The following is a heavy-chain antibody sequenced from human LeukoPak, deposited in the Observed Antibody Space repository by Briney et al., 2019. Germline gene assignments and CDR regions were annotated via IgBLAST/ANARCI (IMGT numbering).Heavy chain of an antibody. CDR1: EFTFSNYV. V-gene: IGHV3-23*01. CDR2: IRQSGDIT. CDR3: ARFVDCSSTSCYVNYYYGMDV. Sequence: PGGSLRLSCAASEFTFSNYVMNWVRQAPGKGLEWVSSIRQSGDITYYADSVKGRFTISRDNSKNTLCLQMNSLRAEDTAVYYCARFVDCSSTSCYVNYYYGMDVWGQGTTVTVSS. J-gene: IGHJ6*02. D-gene: IGHD2-2*01.